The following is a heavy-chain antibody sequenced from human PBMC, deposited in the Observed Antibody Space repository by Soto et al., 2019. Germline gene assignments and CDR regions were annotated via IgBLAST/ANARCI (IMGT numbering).Heavy chain of an antibody. Sequence: QVQLVQSGAEVKKPGSSVKVSCKASGGTFSSYAISWVRQAPGQGLEWMGGIIPIFGTANYAQKFQGRVTITADESTSTAYMELISLRSEDTAVYYCARDLGEVRYGSGSYRSWGQGTLVTVSS. CDR1: GGTFSSYA. V-gene: IGHV1-69*01. J-gene: IGHJ5*02. CDR2: IIPIFGTA. CDR3: ARDLGEVRYGSGSYRS. D-gene: IGHD3-10*01.